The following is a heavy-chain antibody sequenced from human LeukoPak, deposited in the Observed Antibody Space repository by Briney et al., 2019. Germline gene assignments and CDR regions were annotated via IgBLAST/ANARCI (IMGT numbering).Heavy chain of an antibody. CDR3: AKRGVVIRVILVGFHKEAYYFDS. J-gene: IGHJ4*02. CDR2: ISDSGGRT. CDR1: GFTFSSYA. D-gene: IGHD3-22*01. V-gene: IGHV3-23*01. Sequence: GGSLRLSCAASGFTFSSYAMSWVRQAPGKGPEWVAGISDSGGRTNYADSVKGRFTISRDNPKNTLYLQMNSLRAEDTAVYFCAKRGVVIRVILVGFHKEAYYFDSWGQGALVTVSS.